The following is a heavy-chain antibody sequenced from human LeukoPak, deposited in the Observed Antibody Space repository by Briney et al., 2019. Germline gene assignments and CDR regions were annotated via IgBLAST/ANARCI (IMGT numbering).Heavy chain of an antibody. V-gene: IGHV1-69*05. J-gene: IGHJ4*02. CDR3: ARVFVVVPAATHFDY. Sequence: SVTVSCKASGGTFSSYAISWVRQAPGQGLEWMGGIIPIFGTANYAQKLQGRVTMTTDTSTSTAYMELRSLRSDDTAVYYCARVFVVVPAATHFDYWGQGTLVTVSS. D-gene: IGHD2-2*01. CDR1: GGTFSSYA. CDR2: IIPIFGTA.